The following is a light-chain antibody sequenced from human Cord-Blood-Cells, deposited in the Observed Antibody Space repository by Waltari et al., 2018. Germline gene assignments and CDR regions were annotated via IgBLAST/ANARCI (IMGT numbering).Light chain of an antibody. J-gene: IGKJ4*01. CDR3: QQYGSSPLT. V-gene: IGKV3-20*01. Sequence: EIVLTQSPGTLSLSPGERATLSCRSSQSVSSSYLARYQQKPGQAPRLLIYGASSRTTGIPDSFSGSGSGTDFTLTISRLEPEDFAVYYCQQYGSSPLTFGGGTKVEIK. CDR2: GAS. CDR1: QSVSSSY.